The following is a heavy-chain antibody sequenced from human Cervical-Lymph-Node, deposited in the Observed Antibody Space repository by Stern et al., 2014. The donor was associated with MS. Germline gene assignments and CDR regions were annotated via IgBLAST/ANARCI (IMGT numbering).Heavy chain of an antibody. D-gene: IGHD6-6*01. V-gene: IGHV4-31*03. CDR1: GASVGSGDY. J-gene: IGHJ4*02. CDR3: ARVSPYSSLSPFDY. Sequence: QVQLQESGPGLVKPSQTLSLTCTVSGASVGSGDYWSWIRQHPGKGLEWIGYVHNRGYTQYNPSLKSRLTISVDTSKNQFSLRLPSVTAADTAVYFCARVSPYSSLSPFDYWGQGTLVTVSS. CDR2: VHNRGYT.